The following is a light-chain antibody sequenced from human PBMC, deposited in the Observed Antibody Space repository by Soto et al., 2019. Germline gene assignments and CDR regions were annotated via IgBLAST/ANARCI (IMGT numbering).Light chain of an antibody. CDR3: ASWDDSLNGDNSV. J-gene: IGLJ1*01. Sequence: QSVLTQPPSASGTPGQRVTISCSGSSSNIGRNTVNWYQQLPGTAPKLLIFSNDQRPSGVPARFSGSKSGTSASLAISGLQSEDEADYYCASWDDSLNGDNSVFGTGTKLTVL. V-gene: IGLV1-44*01. CDR2: SND. CDR1: SSNIGRNT.